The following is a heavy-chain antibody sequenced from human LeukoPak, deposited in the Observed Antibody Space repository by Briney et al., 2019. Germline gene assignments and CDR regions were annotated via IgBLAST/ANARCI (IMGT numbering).Heavy chain of an antibody. D-gene: IGHD5-18*01. V-gene: IGHV4-39*07. CDR1: GGSISSSSYY. CDR3: ARAEGLLDSYGFYYFDY. CDR2: IYYSGST. J-gene: IGHJ4*02. Sequence: SETLSLTCTVSGGSISSSSYYWGWIRQPPGKGLEWIGSIYYSGSTYYNPSLKSRVTISVDTSKNQFSLKLSSVTAADTAVYYCARAEGLLDSYGFYYFDYWGQGTLVTVSS.